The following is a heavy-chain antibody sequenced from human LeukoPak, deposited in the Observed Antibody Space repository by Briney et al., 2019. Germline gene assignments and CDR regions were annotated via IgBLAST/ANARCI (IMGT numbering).Heavy chain of an antibody. CDR2: ISSSSSYI. V-gene: IGHV3-21*01. D-gene: IGHD3-3*01. CDR1: GFTFSSYT. J-gene: IGHJ4*02. Sequence: GGSLRLSCAASGFTFSSYTMNWVRQAPGKGLEWVSSISSSSSYIYYADSVKGRFTISRDNAKNSLYLQMNSLRAEDTAVYYCARTIWSGLIDYWGQGTLVTVSS. CDR3: ARTIWSGLIDY.